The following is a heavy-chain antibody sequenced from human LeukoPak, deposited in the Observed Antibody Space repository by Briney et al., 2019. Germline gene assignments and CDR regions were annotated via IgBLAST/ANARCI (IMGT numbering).Heavy chain of an antibody. Sequence: SVTVSCKASGGTFSSYAISWVRQAPGQGLEGMGGIIPIFGTANYAQKFQGRVTITADESTSTAYMELSSLRSEDTAVYYCARDGRYSSGWVWDYWGQGTLVTVSS. D-gene: IGHD6-19*01. J-gene: IGHJ4*02. V-gene: IGHV1-69*01. CDR2: IIPIFGTA. CDR1: GGTFSSYA. CDR3: ARDGRYSSGWVWDY.